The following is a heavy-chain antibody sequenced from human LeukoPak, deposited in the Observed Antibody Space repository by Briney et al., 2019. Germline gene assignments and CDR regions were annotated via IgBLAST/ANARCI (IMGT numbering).Heavy chain of an antibody. CDR3: ARDRGADTAMVATTDY. CDR2: IYYSGST. CDR1: GGSISSSTYY. Sequence: SETLSLTCTVSGGSISSSTYYWGWIRQPPGEGLEWIGSIYYSGSTYYNPSLKSRVTISVDTSKNQFSLKLSSVTAADTAVYYCARDRGADTAMVATTDYWGQGTLVTVSS. J-gene: IGHJ4*02. V-gene: IGHV4-39*07. D-gene: IGHD5-18*01.